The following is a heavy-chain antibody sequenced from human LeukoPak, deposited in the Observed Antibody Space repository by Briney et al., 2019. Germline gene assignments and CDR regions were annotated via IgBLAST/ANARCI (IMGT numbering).Heavy chain of an antibody. D-gene: IGHD1-1*01. CDR1: GFTFSSYS. CDR2: ISSSSSTI. CDR3: AKDRWTEVDAFDI. V-gene: IGHV3-48*04. Sequence: QSGGSLRLSCAASGFTFSSYSMNWVRQAPGKGLEWVSYISSSSSTIYYADSVKGRFTISRDNAKNSLYLQMNSLRAEDTAVYYCAKDRWTEVDAFDIWGQGTMVTVSS. J-gene: IGHJ3*02.